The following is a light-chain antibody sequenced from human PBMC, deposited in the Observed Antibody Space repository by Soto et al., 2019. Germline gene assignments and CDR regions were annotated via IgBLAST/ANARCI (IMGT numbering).Light chain of an antibody. CDR3: LKYGRAPGWT. CDR2: AAS. Sequence: IVVTRSPTTLSLSPQDGAPLSGRGSQSVSSDFLAWYQQKPGQAPRLLIYAASSRASGIPDRFSGSGSETEFTLTISSREPADFAVYYCLKYGRAPGWTFGQGTKLDI. V-gene: IGKV3-20*01. CDR1: QSVSSDF. J-gene: IGKJ1*01.